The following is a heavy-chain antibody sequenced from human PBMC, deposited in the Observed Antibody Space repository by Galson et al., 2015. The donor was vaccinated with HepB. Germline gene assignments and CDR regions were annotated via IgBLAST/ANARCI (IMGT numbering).Heavy chain of an antibody. D-gene: IGHD2-15*01. V-gene: IGHV5-51*03. CDR1: GYSFTSYW. Sequence: QSGAEVKKPGESLKISCKGSGYSFTSYWIGWVRQMPGKGLEWMGIIYPGDSDTRYSPSFQGQVTISADKSISTAYLQWSSLKASDTAMYYCARRGYCSGGSCYSPGLSDYWGQGTLVTVSS. CDR2: IYPGDSDT. J-gene: IGHJ4*02. CDR3: ARRGYCSGGSCYSPGLSDY.